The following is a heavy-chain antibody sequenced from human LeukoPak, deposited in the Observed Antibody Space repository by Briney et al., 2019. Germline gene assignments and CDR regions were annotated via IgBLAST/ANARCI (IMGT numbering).Heavy chain of an antibody. V-gene: IGHV3-53*01. Sequence: GGSLRLSCAASGFTFSSYAMHWVRQAPGKGLEWVSFIYSGGNTHYSDSVKGRFTISRDNSKNTLYLQMNSLRAEDTAVYYCARRAGEYSHPYDYWGQGTLVTVSS. CDR1: GFTFSSYA. D-gene: IGHD2/OR15-2a*01. J-gene: IGHJ4*02. CDR2: IYSGGNT. CDR3: ARRAGEYSHPYDY.